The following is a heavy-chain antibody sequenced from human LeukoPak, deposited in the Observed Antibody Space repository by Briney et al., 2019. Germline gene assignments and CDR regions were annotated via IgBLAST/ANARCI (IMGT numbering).Heavy chain of an antibody. CDR1: GFTFSSYS. Sequence: GGSLRLSCAASGFTFSSYSMNWVRPAPGKGLEWVSSISSSSSCIYYADSVKGRFTISRDNAKNSLYLQMNSLRAEDTAVYYCARAHYYDSSGYYYDVTWGQGTLVTVSS. CDR3: ARAHYYDSSGYYYDVT. CDR2: ISSSSSCI. V-gene: IGHV3-21*01. D-gene: IGHD3-22*01. J-gene: IGHJ5*02.